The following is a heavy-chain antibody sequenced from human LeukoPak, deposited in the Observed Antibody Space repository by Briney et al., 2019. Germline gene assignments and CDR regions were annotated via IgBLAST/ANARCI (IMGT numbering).Heavy chain of an antibody. V-gene: IGHV3-48*03. J-gene: IGHJ4*02. CDR1: GFTFSSYE. CDR3: ARGNYGSGSYYFAPPFDY. D-gene: IGHD3-10*01. Sequence: PGGSLRLSCAASGFTFSSYEMNWVRQAPGKGLEWVSYISSSGSTIYYADSVKGRFTISRDNAKNSLYLQMNSLRAEDTAVYYCARGNYGSGSYYFAPPFDYWGQGTLVTVSS. CDR2: ISSSGSTI.